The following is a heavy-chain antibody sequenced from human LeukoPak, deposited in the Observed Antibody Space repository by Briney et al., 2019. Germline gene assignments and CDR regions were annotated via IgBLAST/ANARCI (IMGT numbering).Heavy chain of an antibody. D-gene: IGHD3-3*01. CDR1: GGSISSSSYY. J-gene: IGHJ5*02. CDR3: ARHVLVLAPYFDFWSGSKNNWFDP. CDR2: IYYSGGT. Sequence: SETLSLTCTVSGGSISSSSYYWGWIRQPPGKGLEWIGSIYYSGGTYYNPSLKSRVTISVDTSKNQFSLKLSSVTAADTAVYYCARHVLVLAPYFDFWSGSKNNWFDPWGQGTLVTVSS. V-gene: IGHV4-39*01.